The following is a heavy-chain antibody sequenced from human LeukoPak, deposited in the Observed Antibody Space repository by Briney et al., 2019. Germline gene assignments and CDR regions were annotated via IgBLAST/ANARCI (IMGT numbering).Heavy chain of an antibody. Sequence: GSSVKVSCKASGGTFSSYAISWVRQAPGQGLEWMGGITPIFGTANYAQKFQGRVTITADESTSTAYMELSSLRSEDTAVYYCARGVGIGYDFWSGYHYYFDYWGQGTLVTVSS. CDR3: ARGVGIGYDFWSGYHYYFDY. V-gene: IGHV1-69*01. D-gene: IGHD3-3*01. CDR2: ITPIFGTA. J-gene: IGHJ4*02. CDR1: GGTFSSYA.